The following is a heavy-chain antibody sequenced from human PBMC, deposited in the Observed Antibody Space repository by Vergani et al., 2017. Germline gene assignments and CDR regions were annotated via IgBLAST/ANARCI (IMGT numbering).Heavy chain of an antibody. V-gene: IGHV4-30-4*01. CDR2: IYYSGST. D-gene: IGHD2-15*01. Sequence: QVQLQESGPGLVKPSQTLSLTCSVSGDSISSGVYYWNWIRQHPGKGLEWIGYIYYSGSTYYNPSLKSRVTISVDTSKNQFSLKLSSVTAADTAVYYCARVTPIGYCSGGSCYVFDYWGQGTLVTVSS. CDR3: ARVTPIGYCSGGSCYVFDY. CDR1: GDSISSGVYY. J-gene: IGHJ4*02.